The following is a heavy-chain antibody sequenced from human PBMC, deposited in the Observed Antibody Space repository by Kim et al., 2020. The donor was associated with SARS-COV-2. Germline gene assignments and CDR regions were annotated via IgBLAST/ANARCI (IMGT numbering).Heavy chain of an antibody. CDR2: ISSSSSYT. J-gene: IGHJ5*02. CDR3: ARDAPKDSKQYNWFDP. V-gene: IGHV3-11*06. CDR1: GFTFSDYY. D-gene: IGHD4-4*01. Sequence: GGSLRLSCAASGFTFSDYYMSWIRQAPGKGLEWVSYISSSSSYTNYADSVKGRFTISRDNAKNSLYLQMNSLRAEDTAVYYCARDAPKDSKQYNWFDPWGQGTLVTVSS.